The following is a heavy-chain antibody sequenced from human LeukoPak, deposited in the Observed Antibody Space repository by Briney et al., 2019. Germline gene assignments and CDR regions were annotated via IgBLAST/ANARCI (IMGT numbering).Heavy chain of an antibody. D-gene: IGHD4-17*01. CDR2: IYYTGST. CDR1: GGSISGTTYY. Sequence: SETLPLTCTVSGGSISGTTYYWAWIRQPPGKGLEWIGTIYYTGSTYYKPSLKSRVTISVDTSKNQFSLKLSSVTAADTAVYYCARGRDYGDCSPYFDYWGQGTLVTVSS. CDR3: ARGRDYGDCSPYFDY. V-gene: IGHV4-39*07. J-gene: IGHJ4*02.